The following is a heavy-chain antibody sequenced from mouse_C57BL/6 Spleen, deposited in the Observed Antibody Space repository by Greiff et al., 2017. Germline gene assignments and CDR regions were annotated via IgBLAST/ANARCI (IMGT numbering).Heavy chain of an antibody. J-gene: IGHJ2*01. V-gene: IGHV1-59*01. CDR1: GYTFTSYW. Sequence: VQLQQPGAELVRPGTSVKLSCKASGYTFTSYWMHWVKQRPGQGLEWIGVIDPSDSYTNYNQKFKGKATLTVDTSSSTAYMQRSSLTSEDSAVYYCARFFSNGFDYWGQGTTLTVSS. CDR3: ARFFSNGFDY. D-gene: IGHD2-5*01. CDR2: IDPSDSYT.